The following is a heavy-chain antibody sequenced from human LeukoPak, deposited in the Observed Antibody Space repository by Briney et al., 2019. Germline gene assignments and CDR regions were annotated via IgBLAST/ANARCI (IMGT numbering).Heavy chain of an antibody. CDR1: GFTFSNYA. J-gene: IGHJ4*02. CDR3: ARRDCSGGICYFDY. D-gene: IGHD2-15*01. CDR2: ISDGGAGT. Sequence: GGSLRLSCAASGFTFSNYAMNWVRQAPGKGLEWVSAISDGGAGTYYADSAQGRFTISRDSSRNTLYLQMGSLRAEDVAVYYCARRDCSGGICYFDYWGLGTLVTVSS. V-gene: IGHV3-23*01.